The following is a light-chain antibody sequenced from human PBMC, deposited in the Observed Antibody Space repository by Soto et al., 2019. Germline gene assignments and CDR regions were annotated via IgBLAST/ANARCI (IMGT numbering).Light chain of an antibody. J-gene: IGKJ2*01. CDR1: QSISNW. CDR2: ATF. V-gene: IGKV1-5*03. Sequence: DIQMTQSPSTLSAPVGDGVTITCRASQSISNWVAWYQQKPGKAPKLLIYATFSLQSGVPSRFSGSGSGTEFTLTISSLQPDDFATYYCQQCDSYPYTFGQGTTLEIK. CDR3: QQCDSYPYT.